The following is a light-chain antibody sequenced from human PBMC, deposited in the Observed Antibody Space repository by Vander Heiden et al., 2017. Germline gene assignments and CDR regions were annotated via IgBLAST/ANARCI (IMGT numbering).Light chain of an antibody. CDR3: QQTYSTLALT. V-gene: IGKV1-39*01. J-gene: IGKJ4*01. CDR2: SAS. Sequence: DIQMTPSPSSLSASVVHLVTTSSPARQKIVTYLVWYRQRAGKEPEVLIYSASTLQSGVPSRFRGSGSGTDFTLTITGLQPADFATYYCQQTYSTLALTFGGGTKVEIK. CDR1: QKIVTY.